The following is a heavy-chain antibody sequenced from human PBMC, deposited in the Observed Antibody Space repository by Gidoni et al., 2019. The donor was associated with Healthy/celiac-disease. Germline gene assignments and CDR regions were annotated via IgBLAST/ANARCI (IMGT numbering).Heavy chain of an antibody. D-gene: IGHD5-12*01. Sequence: EVQLVESGGGLVQPGGSLRLSCSASGFTCSSYAMHWVRQAPGKGLEYVSAISSNGCSTYYADSVKGRFTISRDNSKNTLYLQMSSLRAEDTAVYYCVKDIVATTNYYYYGMDVWGQGTTVTVSS. CDR3: VKDIVATTNYYYYGMDV. CDR1: GFTCSSYA. V-gene: IGHV3-64D*06. J-gene: IGHJ6*02. CDR2: ISSNGCST.